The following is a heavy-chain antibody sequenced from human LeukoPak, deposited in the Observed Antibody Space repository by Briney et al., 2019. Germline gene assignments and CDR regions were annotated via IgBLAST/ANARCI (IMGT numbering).Heavy chain of an antibody. CDR3: ATTSYGSGSP. CDR1: GFSFSSAW. V-gene: IGHV3-15*01. J-gene: IGHJ5*02. CDR2: IKSRTDGGTT. Sequence: GGSLRLSCAASGFSFSSAWMSWVRRAPGKGLEWVGLIKSRTDGGTTDYAAPVKGRFTVSRDDSENMLYLQMNNLKTEDTAVYYCATTSYGSGSPWGQGTLVTVSS. D-gene: IGHD3-10*01.